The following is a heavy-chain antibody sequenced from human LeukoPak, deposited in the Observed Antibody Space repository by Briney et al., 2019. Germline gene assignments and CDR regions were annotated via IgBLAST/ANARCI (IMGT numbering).Heavy chain of an antibody. CDR1: GGSFSGYY. J-gene: IGHJ4*02. D-gene: IGHD5-12*01. CDR2: INHSGST. CDR3: ARPHGYSGYDGPGY. Sequence: SETLSLTCAVYGGSFSGYYWSWIRQPPGKGLEWIGEINHSGSTNYNPSLESRVTISVDTSKNQFSLKLSSVTAADTAVYYCARPHGYSGYDGPGYWGQGTLVTVSS. V-gene: IGHV4-34*01.